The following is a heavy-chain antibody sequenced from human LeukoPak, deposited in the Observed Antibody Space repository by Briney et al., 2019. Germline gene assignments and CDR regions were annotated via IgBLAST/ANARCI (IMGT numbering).Heavy chain of an antibody. CDR3: AREGADSSGYYDDAFDI. V-gene: IGHV1-69*04. CDR2: IIPIFGIA. Sequence: ASVKVSCKASGGTFSSYAISWVRQAPGQGLEWMGRIIPIFGIANYAQKFQGRVTITADKSTSTAYMELSSLRSEDTAVHYCAREGADSSGYYDDAFDIWGQGTMVTVSS. J-gene: IGHJ3*02. D-gene: IGHD3-22*01. CDR1: GGTFSSYA.